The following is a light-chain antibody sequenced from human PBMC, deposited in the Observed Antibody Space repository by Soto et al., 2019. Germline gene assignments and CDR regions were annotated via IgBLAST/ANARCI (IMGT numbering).Light chain of an antibody. CDR1: SSDVGGYNY. Sequence: QSVLTQPASVSGSPGQSITLSCTGTSSDVGGYNYVSWYQQHPGKAPKLMIYDVSNRPSGVSNRFSGSKSGNTASLTISGLQDEDEADYYCSSYTSSSTYVFGTGTKLTVL. CDR3: SSYTSSSTYV. J-gene: IGLJ1*01. CDR2: DVS. V-gene: IGLV2-14*01.